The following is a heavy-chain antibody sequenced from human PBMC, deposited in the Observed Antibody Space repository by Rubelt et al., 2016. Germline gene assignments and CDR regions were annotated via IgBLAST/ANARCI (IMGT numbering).Heavy chain of an antibody. D-gene: IGHD6-19*01. Sequence: QLQLQESSPRLVKPSETLSLICNVSGGSLRGSSYYWGWIRQPPGKGLEWIVSLFYGGSTYYNPSLKTRVTISTDTSENQFSLKLNSVTAADTAIYYCVSQWLVPGDYYYHGMDVWGQGTTVTVSS. V-gene: IGHV4-39*07. J-gene: IGHJ6*02. CDR1: GGSLRGSSYY. CDR3: VSQWLVPGDYYYHGMDV. CDR2: LFYGGST.